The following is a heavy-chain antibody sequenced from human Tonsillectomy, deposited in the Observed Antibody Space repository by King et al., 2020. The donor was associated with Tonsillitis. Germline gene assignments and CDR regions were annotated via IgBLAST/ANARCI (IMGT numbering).Heavy chain of an antibody. CDR2: IKQDGSEK. J-gene: IGHJ2*01. CDR3: AGDGWDITPDWYFDL. D-gene: IGHD6-19*01. V-gene: IGHV3-7*01. Sequence: VQLVESGGGLVQPGGSLRLSCAASGFTFSSYWMSWVRQAPGKGLEWVANIKQDGSEKYYVDSVKGRFNISRDNAKNSLYLQMNSLRAEDTAVYYCAGDGWDITPDWYFDLWGRGTLVTVSS. CDR1: GFTFSSYW.